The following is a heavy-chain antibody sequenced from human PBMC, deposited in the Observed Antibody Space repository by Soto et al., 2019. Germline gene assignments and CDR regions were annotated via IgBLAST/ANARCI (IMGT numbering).Heavy chain of an antibody. D-gene: IGHD3-9*01. V-gene: IGHV1-18*01. J-gene: IGHJ5*02. Sequence: ASVKVSCKASGYTFTSYGISWVRQAPGQGLEWMGWISAYNGNTNYAQKLQGRVTMTTDTSTSTAYMELRSLRSDDTAVYYCACLAKYVILTGYPQTYNWFDPWGQGTLVTVSS. CDR1: GYTFTSYG. CDR2: ISAYNGNT. CDR3: ACLAKYVILTGYPQTYNWFDP.